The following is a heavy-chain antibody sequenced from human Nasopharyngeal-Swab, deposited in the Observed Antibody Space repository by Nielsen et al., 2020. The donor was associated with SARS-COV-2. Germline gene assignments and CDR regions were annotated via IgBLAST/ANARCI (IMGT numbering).Heavy chain of an antibody. Sequence: GGSLRLSCAASGFTFSTSHKHWVRQAPGKGLEWVATFSSDGQNKFYADSVKGRFTISSDNSENALFLQMNSLRDEDTAVYYCTKEDSSGWGCCDFWGPGTLVTVSS. CDR3: TKEDSSGWGCCDF. D-gene: IGHD2-8*02. CDR1: GFTFSTSH. V-gene: IGHV3-30-3*02. J-gene: IGHJ4*02. CDR2: FSSDGQNK.